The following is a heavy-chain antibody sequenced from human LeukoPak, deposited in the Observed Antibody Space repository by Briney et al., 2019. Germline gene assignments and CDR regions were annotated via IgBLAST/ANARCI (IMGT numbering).Heavy chain of an antibody. CDR2: IYTSGST. CDR3: ARHMVRGVHYYYYMDV. Sequence: SETLSLTCTVSGGSISSYYWSWIRQPPGKGLGGIGYIYTSGSTNYNPSLKSRVTISVDTSKNQFSLKLSSVTAADTAVYYCARHMVRGVHYYYYMDVWGKGTTVTVSS. D-gene: IGHD3-10*01. V-gene: IGHV4-4*09. CDR1: GGSISSYY. J-gene: IGHJ6*03.